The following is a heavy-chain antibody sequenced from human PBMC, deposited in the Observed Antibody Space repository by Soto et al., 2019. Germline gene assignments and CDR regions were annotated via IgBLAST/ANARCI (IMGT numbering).Heavy chain of an antibody. D-gene: IGHD2-21*01. CDR3: ARYGGDYWYFDL. V-gene: IGHV1-8*01. CDR2: MNPNSGNT. J-gene: IGHJ2*01. CDR1: GYTFASYD. Sequence: QVQLVQSGAEVKKPGASVKVSCKASGYTFASYDVNWVRQATGQGLEWMGWMNPNSGNTGYAQNFQGRVTMTRNASISTAYMELSSLRSEDTAVYYCARYGGDYWYFDLWGRGTLVTVSS.